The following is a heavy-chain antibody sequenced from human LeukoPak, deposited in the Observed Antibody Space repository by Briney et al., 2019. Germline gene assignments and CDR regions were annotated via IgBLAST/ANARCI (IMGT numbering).Heavy chain of an antibody. J-gene: IGHJ4*02. CDR2: INTNTGNP. Sequence: GASVKVSCKASGYTFSSYTMNWVRQAPGQGLEWMGWINTNTGNPTYAQGFTGRFVFSLDTSVGTAYLQISSLKAEDTAVYYCARALDIVATGFIDYWGQGTLVTVSS. CDR1: GYTFSSYT. CDR3: ARALDIVATGFIDY. D-gene: IGHD5-12*01. V-gene: IGHV7-4-1*02.